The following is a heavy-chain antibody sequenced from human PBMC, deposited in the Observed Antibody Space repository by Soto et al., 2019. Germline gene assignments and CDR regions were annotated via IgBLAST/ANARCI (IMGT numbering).Heavy chain of an antibody. CDR3: ARAYCGGDCYPPAGWFDP. J-gene: IGHJ5*02. CDR2: ISAYNGNT. CDR1: GYTFTSYG. D-gene: IGHD2-21*02. V-gene: IGHV1-18*01. Sequence: EASVKVSCKASGYTFTSYGISWVRQAPGQGLEWMGWISAYNGNTNYAQKLQGRVTMTTDTSTSTAYMELRSLRSDDTAVYYCARAYCGGDCYPPAGWFDPWGQGTLVTSPQ.